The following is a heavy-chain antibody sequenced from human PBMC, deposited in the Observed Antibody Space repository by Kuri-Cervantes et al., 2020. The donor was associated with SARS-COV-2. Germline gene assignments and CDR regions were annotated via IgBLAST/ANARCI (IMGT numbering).Heavy chain of an antibody. CDR3: ARLWGYCSVGSCYYNWFDP. CDR2: INHSGST. CDR1: GGSFSGYY. V-gene: IGHV4-34*01. D-gene: IGHD2-15*01. Sequence: GSLRLSCAVYGGSFSGYYWSWIRQPPGKGLEWIGEINHSGSTNYNPSLKRRVTISVDTSKNQFSLKLSSVTAADTAVYYCARLWGYCSVGSCYYNWFDPWGQGTLVTVSS. J-gene: IGHJ5*02.